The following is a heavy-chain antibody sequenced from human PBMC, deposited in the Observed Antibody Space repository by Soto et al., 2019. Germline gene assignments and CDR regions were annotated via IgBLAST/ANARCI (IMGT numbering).Heavy chain of an antibody. V-gene: IGHV4-31*03. J-gene: IGHJ4*02. Sequence: QVQLQESGPGLVKPSLTLSLTCTVSGGSISSDDYYWNWIRQRPGEGLEWIGYIYYSGSTYYNPYRKSRISISVDTSKNQFSLKLSSVTAADAAVYYCARVDSSTWYPDSWGQGTLVTVSS. CDR3: ARVDSSTWYPDS. CDR2: IYYSGST. CDR1: GGSISSDDYY. D-gene: IGHD6-13*01.